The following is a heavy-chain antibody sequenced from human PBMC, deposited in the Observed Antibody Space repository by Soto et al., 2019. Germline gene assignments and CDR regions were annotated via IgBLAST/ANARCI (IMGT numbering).Heavy chain of an antibody. CDR2: IYYSGST. CDR3: ARVTYYYDSSGYYFDY. CDR1: GGSISSYY. Sequence: SETLSLTCTVSGGSISSYYGSWIRQPPGKGLEWIGYIYYSGSTNYNPSLKSRVTISVDTSKNQFSLKLSSVTAADTAVYYCARVTYYYDSSGYYFDYWGQGTLVTVSS. J-gene: IGHJ4*02. V-gene: IGHV4-59*01. D-gene: IGHD3-22*01.